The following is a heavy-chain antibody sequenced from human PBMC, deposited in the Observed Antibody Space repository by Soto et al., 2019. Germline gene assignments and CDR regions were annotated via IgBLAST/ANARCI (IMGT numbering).Heavy chain of an antibody. J-gene: IGHJ4*02. Sequence: EASVKVSCKASGYTFTAYYMHWVRQAPAKGLEWMGIINPGGGNTNYAQKFQDRVTMTWDTSTSTVYMELSSLRSDDTAVYYCARAPYSSSSFFFDYWGQGTLVTVSS. CDR2: INPGGGNT. V-gene: IGHV1-46*01. CDR1: GYTFTAYY. D-gene: IGHD6-6*01. CDR3: ARAPYSSSSFFFDY.